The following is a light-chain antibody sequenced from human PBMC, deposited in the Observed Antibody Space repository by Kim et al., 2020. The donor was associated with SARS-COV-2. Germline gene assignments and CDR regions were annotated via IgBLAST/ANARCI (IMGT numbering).Light chain of an antibody. CDR1: QSVSNY. CDR3: QQYGSSPRT. J-gene: IGKJ1*01. CDR2: AAS. V-gene: IGKV3-20*01. Sequence: LSPGERATRACSASQSVSNYLAWYQQKPGQAPRLLIFAASSRNAGIPDRFRGSGSGTDFTLTISRLEPEDFAVYYCQQYGSSPRTFGQGTKVDIK.